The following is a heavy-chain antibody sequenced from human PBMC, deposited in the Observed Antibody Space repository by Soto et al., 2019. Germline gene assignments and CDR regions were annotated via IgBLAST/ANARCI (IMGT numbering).Heavy chain of an antibody. CDR1: GFTFSSYW. J-gene: IGHJ6*01. CDR2: INSDGSRT. V-gene: IGHV3-74*01. CDR3: ARDAIMVRHYYGMDV. Sequence: EVQLVESGGGLVQPGGSLRLSCAASGFTFSSYWMHWVRQAPGKGLVWVSRINSDGSRTSYADSVKGRFTISRENAKNTRDLQMNSLRAEDTAVYYCARDAIMVRHYYGMDVWGQGTTVTVSS. D-gene: IGHD3-10*01.